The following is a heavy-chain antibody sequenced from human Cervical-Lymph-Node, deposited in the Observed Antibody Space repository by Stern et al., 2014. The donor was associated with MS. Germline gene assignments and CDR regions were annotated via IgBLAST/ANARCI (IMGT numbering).Heavy chain of an antibody. D-gene: IGHD3-3*01. CDR2: IYHNGNA. J-gene: IGHJ4*02. CDR1: RGSITSGDYY. CDR3: ARLEYDFWSGYRNGNYDY. Sequence: QLQLQAASPGLVRPSQTLSLTCTVSRGSITSGDYYWSLIRQYPRKGLEWLRYIYHNGNAYYHPSLKSRVSMSLDTSKSQFSLRLSSVTAADTAVYYCARLEYDFWSGYRNGNYDYWGQGTLVTVSS. V-gene: IGHV4-31*03.